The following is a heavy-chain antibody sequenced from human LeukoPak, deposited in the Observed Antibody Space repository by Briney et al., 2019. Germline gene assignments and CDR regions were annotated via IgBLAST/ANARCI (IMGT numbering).Heavy chain of an antibody. D-gene: IGHD6-19*01. V-gene: IGHV3-48*03. CDR2: IGSSGTTT. CDR3: ALLAVASDFDY. CDR1: GFPFSFYE. Sequence: GGSLRLSCAVSGFPFSFYEMNWVRQAPGKGLEWVSNIGSSGTTTYYADSVKGRFSISGDNAKNSLYLRMNSLRVEDTAVYYCALLAVASDFDYWGQGALVTVSS. J-gene: IGHJ4*02.